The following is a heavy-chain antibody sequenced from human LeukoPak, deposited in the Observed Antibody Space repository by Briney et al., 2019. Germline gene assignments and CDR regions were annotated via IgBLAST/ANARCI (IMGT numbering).Heavy chain of an antibody. V-gene: IGHV4-39*07. D-gene: IGHD4-23*01. J-gene: IGHJ4*02. CDR2: IYYSGST. CDR3: ARDKVRIDYGGNSVLGAFDY. CDR1: GGSISSSSYY. Sequence: PSETLSLTCTVSGGSISSSSYYWGWIRQPPGKGLEWIGSIYYSGSTYYNPSLKSRVTISVDTSKNQFSLKLSSVTAADTAVYYCARDKVRIDYGGNSVLGAFDYWGQGTLVTVSS.